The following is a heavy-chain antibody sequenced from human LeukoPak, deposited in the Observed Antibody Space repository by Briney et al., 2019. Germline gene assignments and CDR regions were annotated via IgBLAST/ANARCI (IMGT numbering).Heavy chain of an antibody. CDR2: IYYSGST. D-gene: IGHD3-9*01. CDR1: GGSISSYY. Sequence: SETLSLTCTVSGGSISSYYWSWIRQPPGKGLEWIGYIYYSGSTNYNPSLKSRVTISVDTSKNQFSLKLSSVTAADTAVYYCASWGPVVLTGYYRYWYFDLWGRGTLVTVSS. J-gene: IGHJ2*01. V-gene: IGHV4-59*08. CDR3: ASWGPVVLTGYYRYWYFDL.